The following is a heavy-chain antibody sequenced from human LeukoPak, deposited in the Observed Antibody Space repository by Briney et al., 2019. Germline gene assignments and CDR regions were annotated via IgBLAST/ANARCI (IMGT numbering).Heavy chain of an antibody. CDR2: IYDSGTT. CDR3: ARDFSAAFDI. Sequence: SETLSLTCTVSGGSFGNYYWSWIRQPPGKGLEWIGYIYDSGTTNYNPSLKSRVTISVDTATNQFSLKLRSVTAADTAVYYCARDFSAAFDIWGQGTMVTISS. J-gene: IGHJ3*02. CDR1: GGSFGNYY. V-gene: IGHV4-59*01. D-gene: IGHD2/OR15-2a*01.